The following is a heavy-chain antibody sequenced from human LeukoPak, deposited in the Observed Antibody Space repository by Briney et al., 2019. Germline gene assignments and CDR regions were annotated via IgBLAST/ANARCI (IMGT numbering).Heavy chain of an antibody. CDR3: AVDMITFGGVIVQQAFDI. CDR1: GGSISSSNW. Sequence: SETLSLTCAVSGGSISSSNWWSWVRPPPGKGLEWIGEIYHSGSTNYNPSLKSRVTISVDKSKNQFSLKLSSVTAADTAVYYCAVDMITFGGVIVQQAFDIWGQGTMVTVSS. J-gene: IGHJ3*02. V-gene: IGHV4-4*02. D-gene: IGHD3-16*02. CDR2: IYHSGST.